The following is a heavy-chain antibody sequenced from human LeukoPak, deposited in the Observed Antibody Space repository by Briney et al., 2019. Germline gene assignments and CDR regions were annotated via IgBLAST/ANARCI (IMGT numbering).Heavy chain of an antibody. CDR2: INSDGSST. J-gene: IGHJ4*02. D-gene: IGHD2-2*01. CDR3: AREEEEYCSSTSCYPVGRFDY. Sequence: GGSLRLSCAASGFTFSSYWMHWVRQAPGKGLVWVSRINSDGSSTSYADSVKGRITISRDNAKNTLYLQMNSLRAEDTAVYYCAREEEEYCSSTSCYPVGRFDYWGQGTLVTVSS. V-gene: IGHV3-74*01. CDR1: GFTFSSYW.